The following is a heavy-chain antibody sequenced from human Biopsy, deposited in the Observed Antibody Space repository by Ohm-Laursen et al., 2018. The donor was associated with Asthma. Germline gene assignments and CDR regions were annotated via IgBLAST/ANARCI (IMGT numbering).Heavy chain of an antibody. CDR2: IMTVFGTT. Sequence: SVKVSCKAPGGTFSNFAISWVRQAPGQGLEWLGGIMTVFGTTNYAQKLQGRVTITADESTSTAYMEVTSLRSEDTAIYYCARCQVGYSSGWSLLLRKIYYSGMDVWGQGNAVTVSS. CDR3: ARCQVGYSSGWSLLLRKIYYSGMDV. V-gene: IGHV1-69*01. CDR1: GGTFSNFA. D-gene: IGHD6-19*01. J-gene: IGHJ6*02.